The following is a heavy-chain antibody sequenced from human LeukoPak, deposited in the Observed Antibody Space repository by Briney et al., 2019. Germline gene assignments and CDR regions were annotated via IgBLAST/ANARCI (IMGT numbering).Heavy chain of an antibody. CDR3: ASAQEATYGMDV. J-gene: IGHJ6*02. CDR2: IYSGGTT. CDR1: GLTVSSNY. V-gene: IGHV3-53*01. Sequence: GGSLRLSCAASGLTVSSNYMSWVRQAPGKGLEWVSVIYSGGTTYYADSVKGRFTISRDNSKNTLYLQINSLRAEDTAVYYCASAQEATYGMDVWGQGTTVTVSS.